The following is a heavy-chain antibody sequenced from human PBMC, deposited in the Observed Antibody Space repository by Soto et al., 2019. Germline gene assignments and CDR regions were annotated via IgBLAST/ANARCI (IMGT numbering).Heavy chain of an antibody. CDR3: ARDLTGTSRYYGMDV. V-gene: IGHV4-30-4*01. D-gene: IGHD1-7*01. Sequence: PSETLSLTCTVSGGSISSGDYYWSWIRRPPGKGLEWIGYIYYSGSTYYNPSLKSRVTISVDTSKNQFSLKLSSVTAADTAVYYCARDLTGTSRYYGMDVWGQGTTVTVSS. CDR1: GGSISSGDYY. J-gene: IGHJ6*02. CDR2: IYYSGST.